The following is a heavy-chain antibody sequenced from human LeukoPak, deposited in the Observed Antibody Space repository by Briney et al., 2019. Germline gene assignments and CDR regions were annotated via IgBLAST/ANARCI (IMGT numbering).Heavy chain of an antibody. CDR3: AKAMHTVNYYFDC. J-gene: IGHJ4*02. V-gene: IGHV3-23*01. CDR2: ITDSGGNT. D-gene: IGHD4-11*01. Sequence: GGSLRLSCVAAVFTFSNYVMSWVRQAAGKGVEGVSGITDSGGNTYQADSVKGRFTISRDNYKNTLYLQMNSLRAEDTAVYYCAKAMHTVNYYFDCWGQGTLVTVSS. CDR1: VFTFSNYV.